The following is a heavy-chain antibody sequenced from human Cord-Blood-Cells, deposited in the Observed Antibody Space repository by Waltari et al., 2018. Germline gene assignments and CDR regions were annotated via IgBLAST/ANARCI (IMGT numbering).Heavy chain of an antibody. D-gene: IGHD5-12*01. CDR3: ARHVGIVATSLDY. Sequence: QLQLQESGPGLGKASGTLSLPCTVSGGSISSSSYSLGWIRQPPGKGLEWIGSIYYSGSTYYNPSLKSRVTISVDTSKNQFSLKLSSVTAADTAVYYCARHVGIVATSLDYWGQGTLVTVSS. CDR2: IYYSGST. CDR1: GGSISSSSYS. V-gene: IGHV4-39*01. J-gene: IGHJ4*02.